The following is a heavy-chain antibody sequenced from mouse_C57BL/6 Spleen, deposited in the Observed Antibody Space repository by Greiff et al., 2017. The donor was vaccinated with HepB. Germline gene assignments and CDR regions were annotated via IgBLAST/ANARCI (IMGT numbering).Heavy chain of an antibody. CDR1: GYAFSSSW. CDR2: IYPGDGDT. D-gene: IGHD1-1*01. J-gene: IGHJ3*01. V-gene: IGHV1-82*01. Sequence: VKLQQSGPELVKPGASVKISCKASGYAFSSSWMNWVKQRPGKGLEWIGRIYPGDGDTNYNGKFKGKATLTADKSSSTAYMQLSSLTSEDSAVYYCSPYYGSSYWFAYWGQGTLVTVSA. CDR3: SPYYGSSYWFAY.